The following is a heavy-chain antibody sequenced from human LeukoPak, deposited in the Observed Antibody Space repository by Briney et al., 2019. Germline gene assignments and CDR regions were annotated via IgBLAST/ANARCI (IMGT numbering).Heavy chain of an antibody. V-gene: IGHV1-18*01. Sequence: ASVKASCKASGYTFTSYGISWVRQAPGQGLEWMGWISAYNGNTNYAQKLQGRVTMTTDTSTSTAYMELRSLRSDDTAVYYCARANRGYYDSSGYYYVGYYYYMDVWGKGTTVTVSS. J-gene: IGHJ6*03. CDR2: ISAYNGNT. D-gene: IGHD3-22*01. CDR3: ARANRGYYDSSGYYYVGYYYYMDV. CDR1: GYTFTSYG.